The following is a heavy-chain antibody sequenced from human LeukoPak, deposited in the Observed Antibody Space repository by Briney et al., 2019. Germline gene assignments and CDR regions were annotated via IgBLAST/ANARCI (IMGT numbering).Heavy chain of an antibody. CDR3: ARVLDGGNSGAHY. J-gene: IGHJ4*02. Sequence: SETLSLTCAVYGGSFSGYYWSWIRQPPGKGLEWIGEINHSGRTNYNPSLKSRVTISVDTSKNQFSLKLSSVTAADTAFYYCARVLDGGNSGAHYWGQGTLVTASS. CDR1: GGSFSGYY. CDR2: INHSGRT. V-gene: IGHV4-34*01. D-gene: IGHD4-23*01.